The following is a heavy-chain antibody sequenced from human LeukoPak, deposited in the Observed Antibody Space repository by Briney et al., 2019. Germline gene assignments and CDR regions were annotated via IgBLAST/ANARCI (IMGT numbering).Heavy chain of an antibody. J-gene: IGHJ4*02. D-gene: IGHD3-16*01. Sequence: GGSLRLSCAASGFTVSSNYMSWVRQAPGKGLEWVSVIYSGGSTYYADSVKGRFTISRDNSKNTLYLQMNSLRAEDTAVYYCATPWGTRDPSRYWGQGTLVTVSS. CDR1: GFTVSSNY. V-gene: IGHV3-66*01. CDR3: ATPWGTRDPSRY. CDR2: IYSGGST.